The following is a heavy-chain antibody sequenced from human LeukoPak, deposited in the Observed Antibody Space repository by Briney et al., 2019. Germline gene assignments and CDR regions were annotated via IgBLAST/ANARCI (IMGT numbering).Heavy chain of an antibody. J-gene: IGHJ4*02. CDR1: GYTFSGFA. CDR2: ISHTTGTT. Sequence: GGSLRLSCAASGYTFSGFAMSWVRQAPGKGLEGVSSISHTTGTTYYADSVKGRFTISRDNSQNTLYLRMETLRAEDTAVYHCARIKGYFDSGNYFGFFDYWGQGALVTVSS. V-gene: IGHV3-23*01. CDR3: ARIKGYFDSGNYFGFFDY. D-gene: IGHD3-9*01.